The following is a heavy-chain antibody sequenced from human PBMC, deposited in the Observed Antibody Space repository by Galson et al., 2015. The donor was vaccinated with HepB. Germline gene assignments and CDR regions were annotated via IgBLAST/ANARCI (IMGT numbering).Heavy chain of an antibody. J-gene: IGHJ6*02. D-gene: IGHD3-10*01. CDR1: GFTFSSYW. CDR2: INQDGSSK. Sequence: SLRLSCAASGFTFSSYWMNWVRQAPGEGLEWVAHINQDGSSKYYVDSVKGRFTISRDNAKDSVYLQLDSLRAEDTAVYYWARRISLVRGIITKPDYYYGMDVWGQGTTVTVAS. V-gene: IGHV3-7*03. CDR3: ARRISLVRGIITKPDYYYGMDV.